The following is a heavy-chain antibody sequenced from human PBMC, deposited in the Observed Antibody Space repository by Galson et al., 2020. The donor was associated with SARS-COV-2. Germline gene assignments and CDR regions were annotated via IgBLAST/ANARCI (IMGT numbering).Heavy chain of an antibody. CDR2: IIPILGIA. CDR3: ASISLLKAYCSGGSCLKVYYYYYGMDV. CDR1: GGTFSSYA. J-gene: IGHJ6*02. V-gene: IGHV1-69*10. D-gene: IGHD2-15*01. Sequence: SVKVSCKASGGTFSSYAISWVRQPPGQGLEWMGGIIPILGIANYAQKFQGRVTSTADKSTSTAYMELSSLRSEDTAVYYCASISLLKAYCSGGSCLKVYYYYYGMDVWGQGTTVTVSS.